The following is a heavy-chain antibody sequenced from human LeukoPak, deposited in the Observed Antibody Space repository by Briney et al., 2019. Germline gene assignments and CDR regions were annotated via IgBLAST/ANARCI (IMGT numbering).Heavy chain of an antibody. Sequence: ASVKVSCKASGYTFTGYYMHWVRQAPGQGLEWMGWINPNSGGTNYAQRVQGRVTMTRDTSISTAYMELSRLRSDDTAVYYCARDPGSGSYSFDYWGQGTLVTVSS. D-gene: IGHD3-10*01. CDR3: ARDPGSGSYSFDY. CDR2: INPNSGGT. V-gene: IGHV1-2*02. CDR1: GYTFTGYY. J-gene: IGHJ4*02.